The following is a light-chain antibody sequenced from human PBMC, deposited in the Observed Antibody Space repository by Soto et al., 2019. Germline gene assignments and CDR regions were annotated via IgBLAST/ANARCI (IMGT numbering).Light chain of an antibody. J-gene: IGKJ1*01. CDR3: QHYNSYSEA. CDR1: QTISSW. CDR2: NAS. Sequence: DIQMTQSPSTLSGSVGDRVTLTCRASQTISSWLAWYQQKPGKAPKLLIYNASTLKSGVPSRFSGSGSGTEFTLTISRLQPDDFATYYCQHYNSYSEAFGQGTKVELK. V-gene: IGKV1-5*03.